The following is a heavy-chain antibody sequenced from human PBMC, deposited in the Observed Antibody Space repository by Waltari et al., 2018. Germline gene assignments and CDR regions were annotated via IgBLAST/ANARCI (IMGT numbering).Heavy chain of an antibody. V-gene: IGHV3-48*03. CDR1: GFTFSSYE. CDR2: SSSSGFI. J-gene: IGHJ3*02. D-gene: IGHD2-15*01. Sequence: EVQLVESGGGLVQPGGSLRLSCAASGFTFSSYEMNWVRQATGKGLELVSYSSSSGFISYTDSVKGRFTLSRDNAKNSLYLQMNSLRVEDTAVYYCTRELPDPECSGGSCYGAVDLDIWGQGTMVTVSS. CDR3: TRELPDPECSGGSCYGAVDLDI.